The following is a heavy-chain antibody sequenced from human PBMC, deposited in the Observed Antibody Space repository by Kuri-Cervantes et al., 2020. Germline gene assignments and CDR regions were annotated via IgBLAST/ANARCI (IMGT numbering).Heavy chain of an antibody. CDR2: INHSGST. V-gene: IGHV4-34*01. CDR1: GGSFSSYY. J-gene: IGHJ4*01. Sequence: SQTLSLTCAVYGGSFSSYYWNWIRQPPGKGLEWIGEINHSGSTNYNPSLKSRVTISVDKSKNQFSLKLSSVTAADTAVYHCARQDRYFDYWGQGTLVTVSS. CDR3: ARQDRYFDY.